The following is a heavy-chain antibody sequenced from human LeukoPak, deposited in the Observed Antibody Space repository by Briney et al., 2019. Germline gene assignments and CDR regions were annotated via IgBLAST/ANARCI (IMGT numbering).Heavy chain of an antibody. Sequence: ASVKVSCKASGGTFSSYAISWVRQAPGQGLEWMGRIIPIFGTANYAQKFQGRVTITTDESTSTAYMELSSLRSEDTAVYYCAREEVITMVRNWFAPWGQGTLVTVSS. CDR1: GGTFSSYA. CDR3: AREEVITMVRNWFAP. CDR2: IIPIFGTA. J-gene: IGHJ5*02. V-gene: IGHV1-69*05. D-gene: IGHD3-10*01.